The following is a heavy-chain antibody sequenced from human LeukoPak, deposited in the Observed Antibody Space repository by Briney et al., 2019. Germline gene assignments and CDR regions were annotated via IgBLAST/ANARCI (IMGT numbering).Heavy chain of an antibody. CDR3: ARGSDTAAGLY. CDR1: GGSFSGFY. CDR2: INHSGST. J-gene: IGHJ4*02. Sequence: PSETLSLTCAVYGGSFSGFYWSWIGQPPGKGLEWIGEINHSGSTNYNPSLKSRVSISVDSSKNQFSLKVSSVTAADTAVYYCARGSDTAAGLYWGQGTLVTVSS. V-gene: IGHV4-34*01. D-gene: IGHD6-13*01.